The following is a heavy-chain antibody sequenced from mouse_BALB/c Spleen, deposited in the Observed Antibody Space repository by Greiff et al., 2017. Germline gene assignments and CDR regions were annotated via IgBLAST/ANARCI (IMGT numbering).Heavy chain of an antibody. J-gene: IGHJ2*01. Sequence: EVQVVESGGGLVKPGGSLKLSCAASGFTFSSYAMSWVRQSPEKRLEWVAEISSGGSYTYYPDTVTGRFTISRDNAKNTLYLEMSSLRSEDTAMYYCARDAGKYFDYWGQGTTLTVSS. CDR2: ISSGGSYT. CDR1: GFTFSSYA. V-gene: IGHV5-9-4*01. CDR3: ARDAGKYFDY.